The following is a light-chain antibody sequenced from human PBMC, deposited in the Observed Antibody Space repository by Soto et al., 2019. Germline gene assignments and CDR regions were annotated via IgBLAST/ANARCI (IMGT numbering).Light chain of an antibody. CDR1: SSDVGSHNL. V-gene: IGLV2-23*02. Sequence: QSALTQPASVSGSPGQSITISCTGTSSDVGSHNLVSWYQQHPGQAPKLMIYEVSKRPVGVSARFSASKSGNTASLTISGLQAEEEADYYCRSYGGSRAVFGGGTQLTVL. CDR3: RSYGGSRAV. CDR2: EVS. J-gene: IGLJ7*01.